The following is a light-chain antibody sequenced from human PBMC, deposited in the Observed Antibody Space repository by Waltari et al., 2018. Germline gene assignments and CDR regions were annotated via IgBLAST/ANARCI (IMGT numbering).Light chain of an antibody. CDR1: QSIRSW. J-gene: IGKJ5*01. Sequence: DIQMTQSPSTLSAYVGDRVTITCRARQSIRSWLPWYQTKPGKAPNLPIYKASSLESGVPSRFSGGRSRTDFTLTISSLQPDDFATYYCQQYSSWPQTFGQGTRLELK. V-gene: IGKV1-5*03. CDR2: KAS. CDR3: QQYSSWPQT.